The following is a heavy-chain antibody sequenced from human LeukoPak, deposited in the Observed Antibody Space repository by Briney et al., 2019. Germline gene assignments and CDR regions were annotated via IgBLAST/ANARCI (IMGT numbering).Heavy chain of an antibody. V-gene: IGHV6-1*01. J-gene: IGHJ5*02. D-gene: IGHD2-2*01. CDR2: TYYRSTWYN. Sequence: SQTLSLTCAISGDSVSSNSVTWNWIRQSPSRGLEWLGRTYYRSTWYNDYAVSVSGRITVNPDTSKNQFFLHLNSVTPEDTAVYYCARRLTQYDCFDPWGQGILVTVSS. CDR3: ARRLTQYDCFDP. CDR1: GDSVSSNSVT.